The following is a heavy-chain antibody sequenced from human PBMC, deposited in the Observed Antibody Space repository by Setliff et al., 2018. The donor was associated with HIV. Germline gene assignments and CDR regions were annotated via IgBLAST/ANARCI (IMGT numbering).Heavy chain of an antibody. V-gene: IGHV4-39*07. Sequence: SETLSLTCAVSGGSISSSTYYWGWIRQPPGKGLEWIGDIFYTGNTYYNPSLKSRVTISVDTSKNHFSMKLTSVTAADTAVYYCARGGGTGSFDYWGQGTLVTVSS. J-gene: IGHJ4*02. CDR3: ARGGGTGSFDY. CDR1: GGSISSSTYY. D-gene: IGHD3-16*01. CDR2: IFYTGNT.